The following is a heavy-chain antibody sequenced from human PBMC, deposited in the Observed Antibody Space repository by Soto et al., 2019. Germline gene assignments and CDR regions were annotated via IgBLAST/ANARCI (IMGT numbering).Heavy chain of an antibody. Sequence: EVQLVESGGGLVQPGGALKLSCAASGFTFSGSAMHWVRQASGKGLELVGRIRSKANSYATAYAASVKGRFTISRDDSKNTAYLQMNSLKTEDTAVYYCTRHDYLAGYYFDYWGQGTLVTVSS. D-gene: IGHD6-19*01. J-gene: IGHJ4*02. V-gene: IGHV3-73*02. CDR3: TRHDYLAGYYFDY. CDR1: GFTFSGSA. CDR2: IRSKANSYAT.